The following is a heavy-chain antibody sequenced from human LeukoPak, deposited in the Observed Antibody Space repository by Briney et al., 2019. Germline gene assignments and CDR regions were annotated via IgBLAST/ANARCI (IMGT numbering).Heavy chain of an antibody. V-gene: IGHV1-2*02. CDR1: GYTFTAYY. CDR2: INPNNGYT. J-gene: IGHJ3*02. CDR3: ARGPTLGLDI. Sequence: ASVKVSCKASGYTFTAYYIQWVRQAPGQGLEWMGWINPNNGYTSLPQRFQGRVTMTRDTSIITAYMELSSLTSDDTGMYYCARGPTLGLDIWGQGTMVTVSS.